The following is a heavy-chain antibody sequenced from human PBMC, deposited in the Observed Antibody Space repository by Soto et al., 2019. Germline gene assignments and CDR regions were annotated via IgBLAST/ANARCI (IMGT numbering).Heavy chain of an antibody. V-gene: IGHV1-18*01. CDR1: GYTFTSYG. CDR3: ARSGVVGPLAAAGTGGPPDYYSYYGMDV. Sequence: ASVKVSCKAPGYTFTSYGISWVRQAPGQGLEWMGWISAYNGNTNYAQKLQGRVTMTTDTSTSTAYMELRSLRSDDTAVYYCARSGVVGPLAAAGTGGPPDYYSYYGMDVWGQGTTVTVSS. CDR2: ISAYNGNT. J-gene: IGHJ6*02. D-gene: IGHD6-13*01.